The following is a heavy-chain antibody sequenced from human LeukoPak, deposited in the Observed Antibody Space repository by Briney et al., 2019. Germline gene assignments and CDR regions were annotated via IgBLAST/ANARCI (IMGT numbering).Heavy chain of an antibody. V-gene: IGHV4-61*01. CDR2: IYYSGST. Sequence: PSETLSLTCTVSGGSISSSTFYWSWIRQPPGKGLEWIGYIYYSGSTNYNPSLKSRVTVSVDTSKNQFSLRLSSVTAADTAVYYCARTIGVAGQGGVNYFYCMDVWGKGTTVTVSS. CDR3: ARTIGVAGQGGVNYFYCMDV. CDR1: GGSISSSTFY. D-gene: IGHD6-19*01. J-gene: IGHJ6*03.